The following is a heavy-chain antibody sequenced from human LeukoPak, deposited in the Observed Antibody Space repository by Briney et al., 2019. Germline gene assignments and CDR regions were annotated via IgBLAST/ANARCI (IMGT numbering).Heavy chain of an antibody. J-gene: IGHJ6*03. CDR3: ARDQYQLGYMDV. CDR2: IYSGGST. CDR1: GFTVSSNY. D-gene: IGHD2-2*01. V-gene: IGHV3-53*01. Sequence: GGSLRLSCAASGFTVSSNYMSWVRQAPGKGLEWVSVIYSGGSTYYADSVKGRFTISRDNSKNTLYLQMNSPRAEDTAVYYCARDQYQLGYMDVWGKGTTVTASS.